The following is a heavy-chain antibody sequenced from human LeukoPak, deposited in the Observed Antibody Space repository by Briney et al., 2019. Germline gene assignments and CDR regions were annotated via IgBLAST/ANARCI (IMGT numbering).Heavy chain of an antibody. V-gene: IGHV3-9*01. CDR2: ISWNSGSI. CDR1: GFTFDDYA. CDR3: VKPRGSGSYTPFGGAYYFDF. D-gene: IGHD3-10*01. Sequence: PGGSLRLSCAASGFTFDDYAMHWVRQAPGKGLEWVSGISWNSGSINYADSVKGRFTISRDHAKNSLYLQMNSLRAEDTALYYCVKPRGSGSYTPFGGAYYFDFWGQGTLVTVSS. J-gene: IGHJ4*02.